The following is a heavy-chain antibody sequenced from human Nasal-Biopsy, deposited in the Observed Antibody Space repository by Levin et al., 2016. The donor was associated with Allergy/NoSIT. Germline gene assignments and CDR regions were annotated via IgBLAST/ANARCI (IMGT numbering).Heavy chain of an antibody. Sequence: ASVKVSCKASGYTFTSHGITWVRQAPGQGLEWMGWISGYNGNTKYAQKLQGRVTMTIDTSRNTAYMELRSLRSDDTAVYFCAKDCSTIACYSDYWGQGTLVTVSS. J-gene: IGHJ4*02. CDR2: ISGYNGNT. D-gene: IGHD2-2*01. CDR1: GYTFTSHG. V-gene: IGHV1-18*04. CDR3: AKDCSTIACYSDY.